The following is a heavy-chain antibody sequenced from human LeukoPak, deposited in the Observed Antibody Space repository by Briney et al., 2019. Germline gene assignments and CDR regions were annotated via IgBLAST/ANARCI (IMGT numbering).Heavy chain of an antibody. Sequence: GGSLRLSCSASGFTFSSYAMHWVRQAPGKGLEYVSAISSNGGSTYYADSVKGRFTISRDNSKNTLYLQMSSLRAEDTAVYYCVKDPHYYGPGSYPTLGYWGQGTLVTVSS. CDR2: ISSNGGST. CDR1: GFTFSSYA. J-gene: IGHJ4*02. V-gene: IGHV3-64D*06. D-gene: IGHD3-10*01. CDR3: VKDPHYYGPGSYPTLGY.